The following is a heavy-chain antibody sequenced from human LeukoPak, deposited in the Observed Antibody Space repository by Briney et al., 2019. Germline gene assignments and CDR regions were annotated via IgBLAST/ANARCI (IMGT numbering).Heavy chain of an antibody. CDR3: ARDGFVGAADY. J-gene: IGHJ4*02. D-gene: IGHD6-13*01. Sequence: GGSLRLSCAASEFIFSGYWMNWVRQAPGKGLEWVANIKQDGSEKQYVDSVRGRFTISRDNAKNSLYLQMNSLRVEDTAVYYCARDGFVGAADYWGQRTLVTVSS. CDR1: EFIFSGYW. V-gene: IGHV3-7*01. CDR2: IKQDGSEK.